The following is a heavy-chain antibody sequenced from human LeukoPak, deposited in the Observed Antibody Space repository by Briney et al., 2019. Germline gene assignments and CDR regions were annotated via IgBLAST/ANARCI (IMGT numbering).Heavy chain of an antibody. CDR1: GFTVSGNY. D-gene: IGHD6-25*01. Sequence: GGSLRLSCAASGFTVSGNYMSWVRQAPGKGLEWVSVIYSGGSTYYADSVKGRFTISRDNSKNTLYLQMNSLRTEDTAVYYCARVGHLISGERYFQHWGQGTLVTVSS. J-gene: IGHJ1*01. CDR2: IYSGGST. CDR3: ARVGHLISGERYFQH. V-gene: IGHV3-53*01.